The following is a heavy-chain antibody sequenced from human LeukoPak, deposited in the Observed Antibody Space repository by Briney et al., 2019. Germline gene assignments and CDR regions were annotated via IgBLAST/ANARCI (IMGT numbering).Heavy chain of an antibody. Sequence: GGSLRLSCAAPGFTFSSYAMHWVRQAPGKGLEWVAVISYDGSNKYYADSVKGRFTISRDNSKNTLYLQMNSLRAEDTAVYYCARLGIAVAQDWFDPWGQGTLVTVSS. J-gene: IGHJ5*02. CDR1: GFTFSSYA. CDR2: ISYDGSNK. CDR3: ARLGIAVAQDWFDP. D-gene: IGHD6-19*01. V-gene: IGHV3-30-3*01.